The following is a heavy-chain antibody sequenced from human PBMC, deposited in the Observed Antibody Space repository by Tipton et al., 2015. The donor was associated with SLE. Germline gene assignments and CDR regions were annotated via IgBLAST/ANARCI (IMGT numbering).Heavy chain of an antibody. V-gene: IGHV4-59*12. J-gene: IGHJ4*02. Sequence: TLSLTCTVSGGSISSYYWSWIRQPPGKGLEWIGYIFYRGSTNYNPSLKSRVTISVDSSKVHFSLRLTSVTAADTAVYFCARAIGANYFNFWGQGSLVTASS. CDR2: IFYRGST. D-gene: IGHD3-16*01. CDR1: GGSISSYY. CDR3: ARAIGANYFNF.